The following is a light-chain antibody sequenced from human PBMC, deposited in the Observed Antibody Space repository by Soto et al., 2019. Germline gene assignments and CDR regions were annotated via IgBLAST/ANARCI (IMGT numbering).Light chain of an antibody. Sequence: EIVLTQSPGTLSLSPGERATLSCRASQSVSSSYLAWYQQKPGQAPRLLIYGASSRATGIPDRFSGSGSGTDFTLTISRLEPEDFAVYYCQQYGSSTGQYTFGQGTKLEIK. CDR1: QSVSSSY. V-gene: IGKV3-20*01. CDR3: QQYGSSTGQYT. J-gene: IGKJ2*01. CDR2: GAS.